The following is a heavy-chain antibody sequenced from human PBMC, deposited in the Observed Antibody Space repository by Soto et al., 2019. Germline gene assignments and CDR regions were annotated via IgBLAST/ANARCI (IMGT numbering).Heavy chain of an antibody. CDR3: ATPYYFNH. V-gene: IGHV3-21*06. CDR2: ISDDSSYI. D-gene: IGHD3-16*01. Sequence: GGSLRLSCAASGFIFSAYTMNWVRQAQGKGLEWLSSISDDSSYIDYADSLRGRFTVPRDNSRNALYLQIDSLGVEDTAVYYCATPYYFNHWGAGTLVTV. CDR1: GFIFSAYT. J-gene: IGHJ1*01.